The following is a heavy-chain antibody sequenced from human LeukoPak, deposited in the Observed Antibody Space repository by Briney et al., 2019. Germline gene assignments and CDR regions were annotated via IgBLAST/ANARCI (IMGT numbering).Heavy chain of an antibody. Sequence: GGSLRLSCAASGFTFSSYGMSWVRQAPGKGLEWVAFIRYDGSNKYYADSVKGRFTISRDNSKNTLYLQMNSLRTEDTAVYYCGGYSYGAPLPYYYYYYMDVWGKGTTVTVSS. CDR3: GGYSYGAPLPYYYYYYMDV. V-gene: IGHV3-30*02. J-gene: IGHJ6*03. CDR2: IRYDGSNK. CDR1: GFTFSSYG. D-gene: IGHD5-18*01.